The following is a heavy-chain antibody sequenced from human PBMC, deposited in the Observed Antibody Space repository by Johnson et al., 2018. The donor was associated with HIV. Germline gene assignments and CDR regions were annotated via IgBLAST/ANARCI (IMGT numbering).Heavy chain of an antibody. D-gene: IGHD1-26*01. J-gene: IGHJ3*02. CDR1: GFTFSTHG. CDR2: IGYDGSNK. V-gene: IGHV3-30*02. Sequence: MQLVESGGGVVQPGGSLRLSCAASGFTFSTHGMNWVRQAPGRGLEWVAFIGYDGSNKYYADSVKGRFTISRDNFKNTLYLQMNSLRAEDTAVYYCARDWSWRGSLKGGGAFDIWGQGTLVTVSA. CDR3: ARDWSWRGSLKGGGAFDI.